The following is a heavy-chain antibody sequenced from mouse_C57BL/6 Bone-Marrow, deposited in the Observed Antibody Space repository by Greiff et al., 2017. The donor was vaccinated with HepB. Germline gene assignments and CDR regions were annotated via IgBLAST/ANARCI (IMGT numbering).Heavy chain of an antibody. CDR3: AISSGYGNYDYFDY. CDR2: IHPSDSDT. J-gene: IGHJ2*01. D-gene: IGHD2-1*01. Sequence: VKQRPGQGLEWIGRIHPSDSDTNYNQKFKGKATLTVDKSSSTAYMQLSSLTSEDSAVYYCAISSGYGNYDYFDYWGQGTTLTVSS. V-gene: IGHV1-74*01.